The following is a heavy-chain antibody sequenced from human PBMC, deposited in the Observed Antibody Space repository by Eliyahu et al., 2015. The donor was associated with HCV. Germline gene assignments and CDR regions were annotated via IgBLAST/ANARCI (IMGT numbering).Heavy chain of an antibody. Sequence: QLLESGGGLVQPGGSLXLSCATSGFTFADYVMTWVRQAPGKGLQWVSTISGPGATTFYADSVKGRFTISRDNSKNTVRLQMSSLRAEDTAIYYCAKDRLRYCSGHCYTLDVWGQGTTVTVSS. V-gene: IGHV3-23*01. CDR2: ISGPGATT. D-gene: IGHD2-21*02. J-gene: IGHJ6*02. CDR1: GFTFADYV. CDR3: AKDRLRYCSGHCYTLDV.